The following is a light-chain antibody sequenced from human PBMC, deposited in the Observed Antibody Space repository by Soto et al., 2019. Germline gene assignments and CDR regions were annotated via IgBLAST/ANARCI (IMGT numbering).Light chain of an antibody. Sequence: VLTQSPATLSLSPGESATLLCRASEPIYNYLAWYQQKPGQPPRLLIYEATRRATGIPDRFSGSGSGTDFTLTISSLEPDDFAVYYCQQRTNWLFTFGPGTKVDFK. J-gene: IGKJ3*01. CDR3: QQRTNWLFT. CDR1: EPIYNY. CDR2: EAT. V-gene: IGKV3-11*01.